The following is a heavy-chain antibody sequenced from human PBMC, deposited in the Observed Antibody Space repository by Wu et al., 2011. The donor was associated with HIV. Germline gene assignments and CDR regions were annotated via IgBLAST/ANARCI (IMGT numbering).Heavy chain of an antibody. CDR1: GHTFTNYY. D-gene: IGHD2-21*01. V-gene: IGHV1-46*01. J-gene: IGHJ4*02. CDR2: INPSGSST. Sequence: KPGASVKVSCKASGHTFTNYYMHWVRQAPGQGLEWMGIINPSGSSTNYAPRFQGRVTITADESTSTAYMELSSLRSEDTAVYYCARASSLYRDSPNFASWGQGTLVTVSS. CDR3: ARASSLYRDSPNFAS.